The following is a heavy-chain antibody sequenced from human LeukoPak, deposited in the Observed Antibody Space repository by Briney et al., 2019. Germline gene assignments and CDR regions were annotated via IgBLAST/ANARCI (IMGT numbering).Heavy chain of an antibody. D-gene: IGHD2-21*02. Sequence: PSETLSLTCTVSGGSITNYNWNWIRQPPGKGLGWIGYISDSGSTNYNPSLQSRVTISVDTSKNQFSLKLIAVTASDTAVYYCARLRVGDLTVGSDSWFDPWGQGGLVTVSS. V-gene: IGHV4-59*08. CDR1: GGSITNYN. J-gene: IGHJ5*02. CDR3: ARLRVGDLTVGSDSWFDP. CDR2: ISDSGST.